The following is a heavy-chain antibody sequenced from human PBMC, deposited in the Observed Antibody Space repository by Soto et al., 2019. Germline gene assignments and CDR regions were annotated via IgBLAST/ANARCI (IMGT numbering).Heavy chain of an antibody. CDR3: ARRYCSRADCYSDS. D-gene: IGHD2-2*01. J-gene: IGHJ4*02. Sequence: PGESLKISCPGSGYTFFSFWIVWVRQVPGKGLEWVGRIDPGDSSATYSPTFQGHVTISADRSTRSAYLQWRSLRASDTAIYFCARRYCSRADCYSDSWGQGSLVTVSS. CDR1: GYTFFSFW. V-gene: IGHV5-10-1*01. CDR2: IDPGDSSA.